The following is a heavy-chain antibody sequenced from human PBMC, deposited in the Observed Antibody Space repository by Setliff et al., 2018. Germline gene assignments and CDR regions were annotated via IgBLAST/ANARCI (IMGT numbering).Heavy chain of an antibody. D-gene: IGHD5-18*01. J-gene: IGHJ4*02. CDR3: ARLPPLHTPMTLTFDY. V-gene: IGHV4-61*09. CDR2: IYTSGST. Sequence: SETLSLTCTVSGDSISSRPFYWGWFRQPAGKELEWIGQIYTSGSTNYNPSLKSRVTISVDASKNQFSLELRSVTAADTAVYYCARLPPLHTPMTLTFDYWGQGILVTVSS. CDR1: GDSISSRPFY.